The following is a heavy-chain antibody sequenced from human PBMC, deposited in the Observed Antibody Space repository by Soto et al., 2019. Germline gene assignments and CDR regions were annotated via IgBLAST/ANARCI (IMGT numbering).Heavy chain of an antibody. CDR1: GGSISRGGYY. CDR3: ARVITAMTWGTPGYYYGMDV. J-gene: IGHJ6*02. V-gene: IGHV4-31*03. D-gene: IGHD5-18*01. Sequence: SETLSLTCTVSGGSISRGGYYWSWIRQHPGKGLEWIGHIYYSGSTDYSPSLKSRATISVDTSKNQFSLKLSSVTAADTAMYYCARVITAMTWGTPGYYYGMDVWGQGTTVTVSS. CDR2: IYYSGST.